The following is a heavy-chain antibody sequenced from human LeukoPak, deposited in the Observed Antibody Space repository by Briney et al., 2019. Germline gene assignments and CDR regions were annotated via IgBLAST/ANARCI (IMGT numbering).Heavy chain of an antibody. V-gene: IGHV3-21*01. J-gene: IGHJ4*02. D-gene: IGHD3-3*01. Sequence: PGGSLRLSCEGSGFTFSSYSMIWVRQAPGKGLEWVSSIRGDSTETRHADSLMGRFTISRDNAKKSLYLQMNSLRAVDTAVYYCARGHFGVVLDYWGQGTLVTVSS. CDR3: ARGHFGVVLDY. CDR2: IRGDSTET. CDR1: GFTFSSYS.